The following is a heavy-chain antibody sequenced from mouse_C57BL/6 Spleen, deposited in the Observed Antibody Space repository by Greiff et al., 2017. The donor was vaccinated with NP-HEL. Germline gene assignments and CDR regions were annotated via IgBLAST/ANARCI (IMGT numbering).Heavy chain of an antibody. Sequence: QVQLQQPGTELVKPGASVKLSCKASGYTFTSYWMHWVKQRPGQGLEWIGNINPSNGGTNYNEKFKSKATLTVDKSSSTAYMQLSSLTSEYSAFYYCARLVYYVNYFWFAYWGQGTLVTVSA. CDR1: GYTFTSYW. CDR2: INPSNGGT. V-gene: IGHV1-53*01. CDR3: ARLVYYVNYFWFAY. D-gene: IGHD2-1*01. J-gene: IGHJ3*01.